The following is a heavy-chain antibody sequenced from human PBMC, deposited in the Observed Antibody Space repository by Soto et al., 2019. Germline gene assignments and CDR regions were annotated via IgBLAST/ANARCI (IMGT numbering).Heavy chain of an antibody. V-gene: IGHV3-53*01. CDR3: CKTFAGDYHLGL. CDR1: GFPVSSHY. CDR2: IYAGGNT. D-gene: IGHD7-27*01. Sequence: GGSLRLSCAASGFPVSSHYMSWVRQAPGKGLEWVSVIYAGGNTYYAEYAKGRLTISRDNSKNTLSLLLNSLRAEDSAVYYCCKTFAGDYHLGLWGQGTRVTVSS. J-gene: IGHJ4*02.